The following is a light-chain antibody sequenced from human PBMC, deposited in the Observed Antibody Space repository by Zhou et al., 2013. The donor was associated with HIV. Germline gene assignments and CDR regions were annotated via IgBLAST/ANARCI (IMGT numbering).Light chain of an antibody. Sequence: DIQMTQSPTSLSASVGDRVTITCRASQSISRYLNWYQHKPGMAPKLVIYAASTLQSGVPSRFSGSGSGTDFTFTISSLQPEDSGIYYCQQHDIDPFTFGPGTKVHIK. V-gene: IGKV1-39*01. CDR3: QQHDIDPFT. J-gene: IGKJ3*01. CDR1: QSISRY. CDR2: AAS.